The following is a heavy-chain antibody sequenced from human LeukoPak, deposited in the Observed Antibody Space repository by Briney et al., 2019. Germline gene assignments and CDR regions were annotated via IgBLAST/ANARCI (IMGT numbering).Heavy chain of an antibody. Sequence: SETLSLTCTVSGGSINHYHWSWIRQPPGKGLEGIGYIYYSGRTNYNPSLKSRVTISVDTSKNQISMKLSSVTAADTPVYYCARHASRDLWGRGTLVTVSS. CDR2: IYYSGRT. CDR1: GGSINHYH. J-gene: IGHJ2*01. CDR3: ARHASRDL. V-gene: IGHV4-59*08.